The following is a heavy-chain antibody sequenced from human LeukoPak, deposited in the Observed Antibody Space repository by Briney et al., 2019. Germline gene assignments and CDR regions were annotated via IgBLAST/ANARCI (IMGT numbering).Heavy chain of an antibody. J-gene: IGHJ4*02. V-gene: IGHV5-10-1*01. D-gene: IGHD3-10*01. CDR1: GYSFTSYW. CDR2: IDPSDSYT. Sequence: GESLKISCKGSGYSFTSYWISWVRQMSGKGLEWMGRIDPSDSYTNYSPSFQGPVTISADKSISTAYLQWSSLKASDTAMYYCARRGKNYYGSGTYYWGQGTLVTVSS. CDR3: ARRGKNYYGSGTYY.